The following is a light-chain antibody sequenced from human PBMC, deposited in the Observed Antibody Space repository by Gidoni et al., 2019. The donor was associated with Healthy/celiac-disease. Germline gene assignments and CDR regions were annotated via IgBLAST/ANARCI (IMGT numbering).Light chain of an antibody. V-gene: IGKV1-39*01. Sequence: DIQMTQSPSSLFASVGDRVAISCRASERIGTYLNWYQQKPGKAPELLISAASSLQAGVPSRFSSSGSGTDFTLTISSLQPEDFASYYCQQSYSPPMYTFGQGTKLEIK. CDR3: QQSYSPPMYT. J-gene: IGKJ2*01. CDR1: ERIGTY. CDR2: AAS.